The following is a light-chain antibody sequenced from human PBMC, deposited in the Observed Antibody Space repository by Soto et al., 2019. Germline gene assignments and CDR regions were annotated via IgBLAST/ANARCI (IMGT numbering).Light chain of an antibody. Sequence: QSVLTQPASVSGSPGQSITISCTGTSSDVGGYNSVSWYQHHPGKAPKLMIYEVSNRPSGVSNRFSGSKSGNTASLTISGLQAEDEADYYCSSYTTSSTLLYVFGTGTKVTVL. V-gene: IGLV2-14*01. CDR1: SSDVGGYNS. J-gene: IGLJ1*01. CDR3: SSYTTSSTLLYV. CDR2: EVS.